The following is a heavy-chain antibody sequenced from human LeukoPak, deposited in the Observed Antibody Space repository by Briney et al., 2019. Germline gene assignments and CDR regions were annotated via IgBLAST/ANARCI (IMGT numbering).Heavy chain of an antibody. D-gene: IGHD2-2*01. V-gene: IGHV3-33*01. J-gene: IGHJ4*02. CDR2: HFASNK. CDR1: RFLFSSYG. CDR3: ARDLCSTTSCLDY. Sequence: GGSVRLSCVTSRFLFSSYGMDWVRQAPGKGLEWVAWHFASNKYYAESVRGRFTMSRDNSKSTLYLQMDSLRVEDTAVYYCARDLCSTTSCLDYWGQGTLVSVSS.